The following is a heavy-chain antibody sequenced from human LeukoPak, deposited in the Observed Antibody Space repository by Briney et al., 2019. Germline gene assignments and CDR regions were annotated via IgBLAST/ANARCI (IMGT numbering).Heavy chain of an antibody. D-gene: IGHD3-10*02. CDR2: ISGSGGST. CDR1: GFTFSSYA. Sequence: PGGSLRLSCAASGFTFSSYAMSWVRQAPGKGLEWVSAISGSGGSTYYADSVKGRFTISRDNSKNTLYLQMNSLRAEDTAVYYLAKGSIFRGLFGYWGQGTLVTVSS. J-gene: IGHJ4*02. CDR3: AKGSIFRGLFGY. V-gene: IGHV3-23*01.